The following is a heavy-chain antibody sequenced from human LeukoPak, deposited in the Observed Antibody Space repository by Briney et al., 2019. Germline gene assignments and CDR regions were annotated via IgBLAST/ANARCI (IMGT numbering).Heavy chain of an antibody. J-gene: IGHJ5*02. CDR3: ARDSNAYYYGSGSYLDWFDP. CDR1: GGTFSSYA. D-gene: IGHD3-10*01. Sequence: SVKVSCKASGGTFSSYAISWVRQAPGQGLEWMGGIIPIFGTANYAQKFQGRVTITTDESTSTAYMELSSLRSEDTAVYYCARDSNAYYYGSGSYLDWFDPWGQGTLVTVSS. CDR2: IIPIFGTA. V-gene: IGHV1-69*05.